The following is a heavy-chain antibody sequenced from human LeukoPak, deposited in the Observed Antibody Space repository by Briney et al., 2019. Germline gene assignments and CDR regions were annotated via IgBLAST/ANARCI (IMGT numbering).Heavy chain of an antibody. CDR2: LNPNSGGT. CDR3: ARHASGYDYENNWFDP. V-gene: IGHV1-2*02. D-gene: IGHD5-12*01. CDR1: GYTFTSYF. Sequence: ASVKVSCKASGYTFTSYFMHWVRQAPGQGLEWMGWLNPNSGGTNYAQRFQGRVTMTRDTSISTAYMELSRLRSDDTAVYYCARHASGYDYENNWFDPWGQGTLVTVSS. J-gene: IGHJ5*02.